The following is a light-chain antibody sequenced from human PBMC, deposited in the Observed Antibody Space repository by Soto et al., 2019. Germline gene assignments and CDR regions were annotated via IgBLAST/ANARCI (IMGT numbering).Light chain of an antibody. J-gene: IGKJ1*01. Sequence: SLATFPLSIGARATXSCRASQSVTNNFLAWYRQKPGQATRLLIYGASSRATGITDRVSRSGSGTDFTLTISRLEPEDFAVYYCQLYGRAPWTFGQVT. CDR2: GAS. CDR3: QLYGRAPWT. CDR1: QSVTNNF. V-gene: IGKV3-20*01.